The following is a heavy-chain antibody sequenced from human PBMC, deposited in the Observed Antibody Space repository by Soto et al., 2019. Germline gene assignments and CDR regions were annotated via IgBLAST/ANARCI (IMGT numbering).Heavy chain of an antibody. Sequence: GGSLRLSCAASGFTFSSYAMHWVRQAPGKGLEWVAVISYDGSNKYYADSVKGRFTISRDNSKNTLYLQMNSLRAEDTAVYYCAREKGVYCSSTSCLHYYYYYGMDVWGQGTTVT. D-gene: IGHD2-2*01. V-gene: IGHV3-30-3*01. CDR2: ISYDGSNK. CDR3: AREKGVYCSSTSCLHYYYYYGMDV. CDR1: GFTFSSYA. J-gene: IGHJ6*02.